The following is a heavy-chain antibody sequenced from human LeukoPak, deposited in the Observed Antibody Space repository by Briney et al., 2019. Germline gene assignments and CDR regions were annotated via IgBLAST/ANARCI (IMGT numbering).Heavy chain of an antibody. CDR1: GFTFSGSA. Sequence: GGSLRLSCAASGFTFSGSAMHWVRQASGEGLEWVGRIRSKANSYATAYAASVKGRFTISRDDSENTAYLQMNSLKTEDTAVYYCTRGEFDWGQGTLVTVSS. CDR2: IRSKANSYAT. CDR3: TRGEFD. D-gene: IGHD3-10*01. J-gene: IGHJ4*02. V-gene: IGHV3-73*01.